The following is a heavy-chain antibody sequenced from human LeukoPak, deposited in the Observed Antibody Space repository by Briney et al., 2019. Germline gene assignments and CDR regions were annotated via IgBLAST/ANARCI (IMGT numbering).Heavy chain of an antibody. CDR2: IRYDGGNK. J-gene: IGHJ6*03. D-gene: IGHD1-26*01. Sequence: GGSLRPSCAASGFTFSTYVMHWVRQAPGKGLEWVAFIRYDGGNKYYADSVKGRFTISRDNSKNTLYLQMNSLRTGDTAVYYCAKEGGSYYSYYYYMDVWGKGTTVTVSS. CDR1: GFTFSTYV. CDR3: AKEGGSYYSYYYYMDV. V-gene: IGHV3-30*02.